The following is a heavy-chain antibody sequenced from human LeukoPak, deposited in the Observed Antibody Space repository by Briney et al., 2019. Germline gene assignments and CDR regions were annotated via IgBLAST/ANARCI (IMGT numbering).Heavy chain of an antibody. V-gene: IGHV3-23*01. Sequence: GGCLRLSCAASGFTFSRYAMSWVRQAPGEGLEWVSAISVSGGSTYYADSVKGRSTISRDNSKNPLYLQMDSLRADDTAVYYCAKNRHRLPSDYWGQGTLVTVSS. J-gene: IGHJ4*02. CDR2: ISVSGGST. CDR3: AKNRHRLPSDY. D-gene: IGHD2-2*01. CDR1: GFTFSRYA.